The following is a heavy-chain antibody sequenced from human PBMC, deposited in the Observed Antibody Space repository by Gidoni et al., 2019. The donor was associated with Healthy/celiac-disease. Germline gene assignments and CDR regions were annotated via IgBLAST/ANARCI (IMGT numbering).Heavy chain of an antibody. V-gene: IGHV5-51*01. CDR2: IYPGDPDT. J-gene: IGHJ5*02. D-gene: IGHD6-13*01. CDR3: ARVAAAGKGVPANWFDP. CDR1: GYIFLSSW. Sequence: EVQLVQSGADVKKPGASLTLSCKGSGYIFLSSWNGWVRQLPGKGLEWMGIIYPGDPDTRYSPSFQGQVTISADEYISTAYLQWSSLKASDTAMYYCARVAAAGKGVPANWFDPWGQGTLVTVSS.